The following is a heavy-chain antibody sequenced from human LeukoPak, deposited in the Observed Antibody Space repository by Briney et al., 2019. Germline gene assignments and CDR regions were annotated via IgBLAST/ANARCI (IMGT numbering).Heavy chain of an antibody. CDR2: ISSSSSYT. D-gene: IGHD4-17*01. V-gene: IGHV3-11*06. J-gene: IGHJ4*02. Sequence: GGSLRLSCAASGFTFSDYYMSWIRQAPGKGLEWVSYISSSSSYTNYADSVKGRFTISRDNAKNSLYLQMYSLRAEDTAVYYCARDLDGDRGSGADYWGQGTLVTVSS. CDR3: ARDLDGDRGSGADY. CDR1: GFTFSDYY.